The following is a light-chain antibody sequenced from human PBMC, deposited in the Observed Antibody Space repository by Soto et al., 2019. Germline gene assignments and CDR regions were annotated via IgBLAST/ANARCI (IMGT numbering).Light chain of an antibody. Sequence: EIVLTQSPATLSLSPGERATLSCRASQSVSNHLAWYQQKPGQAPRLLIYGASTRATGIPARFSGSGSGTEFTLTISSLQSEDFAVYYCQQYNNWPRTFGQGTKLEIK. CDR3: QQYNNWPRT. J-gene: IGKJ2*01. CDR2: GAS. CDR1: QSVSNH. V-gene: IGKV3-15*01.